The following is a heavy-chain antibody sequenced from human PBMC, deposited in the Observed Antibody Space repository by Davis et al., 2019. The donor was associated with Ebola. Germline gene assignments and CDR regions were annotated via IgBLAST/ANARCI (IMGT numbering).Heavy chain of an antibody. Sequence: SVKVSCKASEDTFKNYGISWVRQAPGQGLEWMGRIIPLLGKANYAQKFQGRVTITADKSTSTAYMELSSLRTEDTAVYYCARAYRFGYTGMDVWGQGTMVTVSS. CDR3: ARAYRFGYTGMDV. CDR2: IIPLLGKA. J-gene: IGHJ6*02. D-gene: IGHD3-16*01. CDR1: EDTFKNYG. V-gene: IGHV1-69*04.